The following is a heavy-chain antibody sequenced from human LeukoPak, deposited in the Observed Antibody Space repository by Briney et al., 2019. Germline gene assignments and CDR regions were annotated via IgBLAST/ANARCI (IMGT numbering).Heavy chain of an antibody. V-gene: IGHV3-21*01. D-gene: IGHD3-22*01. CDR2: ITSGSGDI. J-gene: IGHJ6*03. CDR1: GFTFSSYT. Sequence: GGSLRLSCAASGFTFSSYTVNWARQTPGKGLEWVSSITSGSGDIYYTDSVKGRFTISRDNAKNTLYLQMNSLRAEDTAVYYCARGEVYYYDSSGYYYYYYYMDVWGKGTTVTVSS. CDR3: ARGEVYYYDSSGYYYYYYYMDV.